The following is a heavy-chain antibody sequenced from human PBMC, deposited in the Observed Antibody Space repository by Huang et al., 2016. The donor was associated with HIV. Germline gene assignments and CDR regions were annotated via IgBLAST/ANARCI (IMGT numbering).Heavy chain of an antibody. CDR3: AAQWELRGGVDF. CDR2: IYSDDST. Sequence: EVQLVESGGGLIKPGGSLRLSCAASGFTVSSNEMSGVRQAPGKGLEWFSVIYSDDSTYFADAVKGRFTISRDNSKNTLYLQMNSLRAEDTAVYYCAAQWELRGGVDFWGQGTLVTVSS. V-gene: IGHV3-53*01. CDR1: GFTVSSNE. J-gene: IGHJ4*02. D-gene: IGHD1-26*01.